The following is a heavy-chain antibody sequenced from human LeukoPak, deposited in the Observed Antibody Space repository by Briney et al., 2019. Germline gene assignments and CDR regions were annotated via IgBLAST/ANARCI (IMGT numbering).Heavy chain of an antibody. CDR3: ARGDGGRHFDY. CDR2: IYYSGST. CDR1: GGSISSYY. V-gene: IGHV4-59*01. J-gene: IGHJ4*02. D-gene: IGHD4-23*01. Sequence: PSETLSLTCTVSGGSISSYYWSWIRQPPGKGLERIGYIYYSGSTNYNPSLKSRVTISVDTSKNQFSLKLSSVTAADTAVYYCARGDGGRHFDYWGQGTLVTVSS.